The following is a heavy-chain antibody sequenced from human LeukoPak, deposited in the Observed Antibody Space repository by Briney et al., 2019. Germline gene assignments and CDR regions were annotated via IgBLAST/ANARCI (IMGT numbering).Heavy chain of an antibody. CDR1: VGTFSSYA. CDR3: ARRYYYGSGSYEGFDY. V-gene: IGHV1-69*13. CDR2: IIPIFGTA. J-gene: IGHJ4*02. Sequence: ASVKVSCNASVGTFSSYAISWVRQAPGQGLEWMGGIIPIFGTANYAQKFQGRVTITADESTSTAYMELSSLRSEDTAVYYCARRYYYGSGSYEGFDYWGQGTLVTVSS. D-gene: IGHD3-10*01.